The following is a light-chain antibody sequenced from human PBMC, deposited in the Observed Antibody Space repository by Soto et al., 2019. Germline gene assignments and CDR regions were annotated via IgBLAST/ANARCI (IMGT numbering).Light chain of an antibody. Sequence: IVLTQSPAILSLSPGERATLSCRASQSVNTFLAWYQQKPGQAPRLLIYDASNRATGIPPRFSGSGSGTDFTLTISSLEPEDFVFYYCQQRSNWAITFGQGKRLAIK. J-gene: IGKJ5*01. V-gene: IGKV3-11*01. CDR3: QQRSNWAIT. CDR2: DAS. CDR1: QSVNTF.